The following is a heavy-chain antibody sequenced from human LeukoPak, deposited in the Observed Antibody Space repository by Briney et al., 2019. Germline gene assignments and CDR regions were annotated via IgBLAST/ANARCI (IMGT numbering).Heavy chain of an antibody. D-gene: IGHD3-3*01. CDR2: IYHRGST. CDR3: ARGRDFWGGYYSVYYFDY. Sequence: SETLSLTCAVSGYSISSGYYWGCRRPPPGEGLGWVGRIYHRGSTYYTPSLKSRVTISVDTSKNQFSLKLSSVTAADTAVYYCARGRDFWGGYYSVYYFDYWGQGTLVTVSS. CDR1: GYSISSGYY. V-gene: IGHV4-38-2*01. J-gene: IGHJ4*02.